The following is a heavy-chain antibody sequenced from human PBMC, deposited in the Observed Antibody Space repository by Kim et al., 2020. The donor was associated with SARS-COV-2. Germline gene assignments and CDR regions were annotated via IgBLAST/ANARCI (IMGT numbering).Heavy chain of an antibody. CDR1: GFTFGTYA. J-gene: IGHJ4*01. Sequence: GGSLRLSCVTSGFTFGTYAMSWVCQTPEKGLEWVSGISSSGGSTYYADSVKGRFTISRDSSKNTLYLQMVSLRVDDTALYYCARTRSCSSTSCYVDYWG. CDR2: ISSSGGST. V-gene: IGHV3-23*01. CDR3: ARTRSCSSTSCYVDY. D-gene: IGHD2-2*01.